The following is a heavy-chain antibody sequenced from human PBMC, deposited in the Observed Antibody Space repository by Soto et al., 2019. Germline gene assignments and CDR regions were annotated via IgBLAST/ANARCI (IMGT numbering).Heavy chain of an antibody. Sequence: GASVKVSCKASGYTFTSHAMHLVRQAPGQRLEWMGWINAGNGNTKYSQKFQGRVTITTDTSASTAYMELSSLRSEDTAVYYCARDSFLVPGQAGMDVWGQGTTVTVS. CDR2: INAGNGNT. V-gene: IGHV1-3*01. CDR1: GYTFTSHA. D-gene: IGHD3-3*01. J-gene: IGHJ6*02. CDR3: ARDSFLVPGQAGMDV.